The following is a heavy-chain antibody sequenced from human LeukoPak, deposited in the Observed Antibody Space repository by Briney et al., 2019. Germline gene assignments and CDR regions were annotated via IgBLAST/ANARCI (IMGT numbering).Heavy chain of an antibody. D-gene: IGHD3-10*01. J-gene: IGHJ3*02. Sequence: SETLSLTCAVYGGSFSGYYWSWIRQPPGKGLEWIGEIHHSGSTNYNPSLKSRVTISVDTSKNQFSLKLSSVTAADTAVYYCARGRGIRGSAFDIWGQGTMVTVSS. CDR1: GGSFSGYY. CDR2: IHHSGST. V-gene: IGHV4-34*01. CDR3: ARGRGIRGSAFDI.